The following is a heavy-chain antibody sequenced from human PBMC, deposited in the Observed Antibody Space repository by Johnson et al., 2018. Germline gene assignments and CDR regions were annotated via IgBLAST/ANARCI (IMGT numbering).Heavy chain of an antibody. CDR3: ARVPSGDYYFDY. Sequence: VQLVQSGPGLVRPSETLSLTCTVSGGSISSAHWSWIRQSPGKGLAWIGNIYYSGTPKYNPYLKSRVTISVDTSKNQFSMRLCSVTAAASAVYYCARVPSGDYYFDYWGQGTLVTVSS. J-gene: IGHJ4*02. CDR2: IYYSGTP. V-gene: IGHV4-59*01. CDR1: GGSISSAH. D-gene: IGHD2-21*02.